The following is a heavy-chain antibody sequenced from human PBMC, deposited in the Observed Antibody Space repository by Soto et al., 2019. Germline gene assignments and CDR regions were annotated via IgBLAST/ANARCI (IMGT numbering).Heavy chain of an antibody. V-gene: IGHV4-39*01. CDR3: ARHPRAPSITIFGVDYYGMDV. CDR2: IYYSGST. J-gene: IGHJ6*02. D-gene: IGHD3-3*01. Sequence: SEPLSLTCTVSGGSNSSSSYYWGWIRQTPGKGLEWIGRIYYSGSTYYNLPLKRRVAISVDTSKNQFSLKLSSVTAADTAVSYCARHPRAPSITIFGVDYYGMDVWGQGTTVTVSS. CDR1: GGSNSSSSYY.